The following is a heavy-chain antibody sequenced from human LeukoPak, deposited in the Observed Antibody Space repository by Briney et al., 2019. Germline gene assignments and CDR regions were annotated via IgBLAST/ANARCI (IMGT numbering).Heavy chain of an antibody. Sequence: GGSLRLSCAASGFTFSSYWMSWVRQAPGKGLEWVAVIPYDGSNKYYADSVKGRFTISRDNSKNTLYLQMNSLRAEDTAVYYCARASTELWLGYYMDVWGKGTTVTVSS. V-gene: IGHV3-30*03. CDR3: ARASTELWLGYYMDV. D-gene: IGHD3-10*01. CDR2: IPYDGSNK. CDR1: GFTFSSYW. J-gene: IGHJ6*03.